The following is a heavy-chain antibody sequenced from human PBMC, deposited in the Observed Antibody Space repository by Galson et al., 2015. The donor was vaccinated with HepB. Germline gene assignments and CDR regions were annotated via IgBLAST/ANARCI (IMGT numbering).Heavy chain of an antibody. CDR3: ARNVVEAFDI. CDR2: ISSSSSTI. Sequence: SLRLSCAASGFTFSSYSMNWVRQAPGKGLEWVSYISSSSSTIYYADSVKGRFTISRDNAKNSLYLQMNSLRAEDTAVYYCARNVVEAFDIWGQGTMVTVSS. J-gene: IGHJ3*02. V-gene: IGHV3-48*01. CDR1: GFTFSSYS. D-gene: IGHD1-1*01.